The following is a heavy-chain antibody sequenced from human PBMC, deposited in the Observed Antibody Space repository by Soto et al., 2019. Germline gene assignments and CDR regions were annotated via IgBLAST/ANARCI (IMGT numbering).Heavy chain of an antibody. Sequence: HGESLKISCKGSGYSFTSYWIGWVRQMPGKGLEWMGIIYPGDSDTRYSPSFQGQVTISADKSISTAYLQWSSLKASDTAMYYCARHVSYYYDSSGLIDYWGQGTLVTVS. CDR3: ARHVSYYYDSSGLIDY. V-gene: IGHV5-51*01. J-gene: IGHJ4*02. CDR2: IYPGDSDT. CDR1: GYSFTSYW. D-gene: IGHD3-22*01.